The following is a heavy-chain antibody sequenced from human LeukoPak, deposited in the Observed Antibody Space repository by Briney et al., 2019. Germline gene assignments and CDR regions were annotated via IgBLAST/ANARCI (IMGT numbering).Heavy chain of an antibody. CDR2: IDDADST. CDR1: GFTVSKTY. D-gene: IGHD6-19*01. J-gene: IGHJ6*02. CDR3: ARKSALIVGSGTIGMDV. Sequence: GGSLRLSCAASGFTVSKTYMTWVRQAPGKGLEWVSHIDDADSTHYADSVKGRFTISRDNSKNTLFLLMNSRRAEDTAVYYCARKSALIVGSGTIGMDVWGQGTTVTVSS. V-gene: IGHV3-53*01.